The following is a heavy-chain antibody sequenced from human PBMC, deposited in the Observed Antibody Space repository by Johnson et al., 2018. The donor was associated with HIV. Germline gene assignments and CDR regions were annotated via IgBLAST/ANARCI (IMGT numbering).Heavy chain of an antibody. CDR1: GFTFRSYA. D-gene: IGHD4-23*01. J-gene: IGHJ3*02. CDR2: ISYDGSNK. Sequence: QVQLVESGGGVVQPGRSLRLSCAASGFTFRSYAMHWVRQAPGKGLEWVAVISYDGSNKYYADSVKGRFTSSRDNSKNTLYRQMNSLRAEEPAVYYCARDQGGNHNAFDIWGPGTMVSFSS. CDR3: ARDQGGNHNAFDI. V-gene: IGHV3-30*04.